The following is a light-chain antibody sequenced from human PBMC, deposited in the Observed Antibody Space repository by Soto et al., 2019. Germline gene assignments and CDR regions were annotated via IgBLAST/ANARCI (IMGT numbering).Light chain of an antibody. J-gene: IGKJ1*01. CDR3: QQYIGLWT. CDR1: QTISTF. V-gene: IGKV1-5*01. CDR2: GDS. Sequence: DIQLTQSPSTLSASVGDRVTITCRASQTISTFLAWYQQKPGKAPHLLIYGDSSLQSGVPSRFSGSGSGTEFTLSISSLQPDDLGTYYCQQYIGLWTFGQGTKVDLK.